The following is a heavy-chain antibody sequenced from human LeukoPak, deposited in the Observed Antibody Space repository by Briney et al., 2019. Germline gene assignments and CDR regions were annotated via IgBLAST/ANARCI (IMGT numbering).Heavy chain of an antibody. CDR3: ARAPFYSYDGGGFDY. Sequence: SETLSLTCAVYGGSFSGYYWSWIRQPPGKGLEWIGEINHSGSTNYNPSLKSRVTISVDTSTNQFSLKLSSVTAADTAVYYCARAPFYSYDGGGFDYGGQGTLVTASS. D-gene: IGHD3-22*01. J-gene: IGHJ4*02. V-gene: IGHV4-34*01. CDR2: INHSGST. CDR1: GGSFSGYY.